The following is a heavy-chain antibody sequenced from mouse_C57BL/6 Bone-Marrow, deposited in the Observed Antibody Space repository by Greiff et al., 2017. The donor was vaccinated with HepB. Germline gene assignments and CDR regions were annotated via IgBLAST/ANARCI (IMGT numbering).Heavy chain of an antibody. CDR3: ARNYDYDPLFAY. CDR1: GFSLTSYG. D-gene: IGHD2-4*01. Sequence: QVQLKESGPGLVQPSQSLSITCTVSGFSLTSYGVHWVRQSPGKGLEWLGVIWSGGSTDYNAAFISRLSISKDNSKSQVFFKMNSLQADDTAIYYFARNYDYDPLFAYWGQGTLVTVSA. J-gene: IGHJ3*01. CDR2: IWSGGST. V-gene: IGHV2-2*01.